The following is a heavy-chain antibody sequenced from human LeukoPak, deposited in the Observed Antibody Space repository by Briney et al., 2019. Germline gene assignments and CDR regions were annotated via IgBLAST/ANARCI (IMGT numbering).Heavy chain of an antibody. CDR3: ATLIVPAAFDAFDI. Sequence: ASVKVSCKVSGYTFTSYGVSWVRQAPGQGLEWMGWISAYNGNINYAQKLQGRVTMTTDTSTSTAYMELRSLRSDDTAVYYCATLIVPAAFDAFDIWGQGTMVTVSS. CDR1: GYTFTSYG. CDR2: ISAYNGNI. D-gene: IGHD2-2*01. J-gene: IGHJ3*02. V-gene: IGHV1-18*01.